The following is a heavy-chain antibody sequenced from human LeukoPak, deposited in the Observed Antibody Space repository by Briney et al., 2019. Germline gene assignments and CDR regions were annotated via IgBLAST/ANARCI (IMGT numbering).Heavy chain of an antibody. Sequence: ASVKVSCEASGYTFTDFYMHWVRQAPGQGLEWMGWINPNSGGTDYTQKFQGRVTMTRDTSISTAYMELSRLRSDDTAVYYCASISDSSLYYFDYWGQGTLVTASS. CDR2: INPNSGGT. D-gene: IGHD3-22*01. CDR3: ASISDSSLYYFDY. CDR1: GYTFTDFY. V-gene: IGHV1-2*02. J-gene: IGHJ4*02.